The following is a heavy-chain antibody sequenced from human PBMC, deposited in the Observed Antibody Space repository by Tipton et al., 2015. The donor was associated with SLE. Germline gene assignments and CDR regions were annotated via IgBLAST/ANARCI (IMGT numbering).Heavy chain of an antibody. CDR2: INHSGGT. V-gene: IGHV4-34*01. J-gene: IGHJ5*02. D-gene: IGHD3-10*01. Sequence: TLSLTCTVSGGSISGFYWSWIRQPPGKGLEWIGEINHSGGTNYNPSLKSRVTISVDTSKNQFSLKLNFVTAADTAVYYCARHIRGVAGWFDPWGQGTLVTVSS. CDR1: GGSISGFY. CDR3: ARHIRGVAGWFDP.